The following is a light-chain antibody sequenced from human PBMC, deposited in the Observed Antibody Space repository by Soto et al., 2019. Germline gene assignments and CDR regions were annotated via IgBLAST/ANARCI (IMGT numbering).Light chain of an antibody. J-gene: IGLJ2*01. Sequence: QSALTQPPSASGTPGQRVTISFSGSSSNIGSNTVNWYQQLPGTAPKLLIYGNNQRPSGVPDRFSGSKSGTSASLAISGLQAEDEAEYYCAAWDDRLNGPVFGGGTKPTVL. CDR3: AAWDDRLNGPV. CDR1: SSNIGSNT. CDR2: GNN. V-gene: IGLV1-44*01.